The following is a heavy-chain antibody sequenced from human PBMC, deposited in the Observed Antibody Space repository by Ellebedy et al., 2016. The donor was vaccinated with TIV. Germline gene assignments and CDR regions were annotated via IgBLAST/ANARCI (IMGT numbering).Heavy chain of an antibody. Sequence: ASVKVSCKASGYTFTSYAMHWVRQAPGQRLEWMGWINAGNGNTKYSQKFQGRVTITRDTSASTAYMELSSLRSEDTAVYYCVSPGRVAARLVTHNYYYYGMDVWGQGTTVTVSS. CDR1: GYTFTSYA. CDR2: INAGNGNT. J-gene: IGHJ6*02. D-gene: IGHD6-6*01. V-gene: IGHV1-3*01. CDR3: VSPGRVAARLVTHNYYYYGMDV.